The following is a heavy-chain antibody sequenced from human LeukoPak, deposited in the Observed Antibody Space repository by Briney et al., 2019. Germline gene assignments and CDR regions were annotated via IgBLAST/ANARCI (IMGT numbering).Heavy chain of an antibody. CDR2: ISWNSGSI. Sequence: GGSLRLSCAASGFTFSSYSMNWVRQAPGKGLEWVSGISWNSGSIGYADSVKGRFTISRDNAKNSLYLQMNSLRAEDMALYYCAKDIGYYGSGLFDYWGQGTLVTVSS. CDR3: AKDIGYYGSGLFDY. D-gene: IGHD3-10*01. J-gene: IGHJ4*02. CDR1: GFTFSSYS. V-gene: IGHV3-9*03.